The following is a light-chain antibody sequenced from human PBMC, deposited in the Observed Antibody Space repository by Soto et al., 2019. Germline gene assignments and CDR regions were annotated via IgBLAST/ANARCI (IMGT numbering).Light chain of an antibody. J-gene: IGKJ1*01. Sequence: DIQMTQSPSSLSASVGDRVTITCRASQIISNYLNWYQQKPGKAPKLLIYAASSLQSGVPSRFSGSGAGTDFTLTISSLQPEDFATYYCQQSYSTPPTFGQGTKVDI. V-gene: IGKV1-39*01. CDR3: QQSYSTPPT. CDR2: AAS. CDR1: QIISNY.